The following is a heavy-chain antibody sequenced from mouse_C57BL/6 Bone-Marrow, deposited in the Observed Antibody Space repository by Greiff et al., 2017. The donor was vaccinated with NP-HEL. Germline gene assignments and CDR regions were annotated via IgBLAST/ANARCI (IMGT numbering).Heavy chain of an antibody. V-gene: IGHV1-82*01. CDR1: GYAFSSSW. Sequence: VQLQQSGPELVKPGASVKISCKASGYAFSSSWMNWVKQRPGKGLEWIGRIYPGDGDTNYNGKFKGKATLTADKSSSTAYMQLSSLTSEDSAVYFCARLGFNLLLRYRYFDVWGTGTTVTVSS. CDR3: ARLGFNLLLRYRYFDV. J-gene: IGHJ1*03. CDR2: IYPGDGDT. D-gene: IGHD1-1*01.